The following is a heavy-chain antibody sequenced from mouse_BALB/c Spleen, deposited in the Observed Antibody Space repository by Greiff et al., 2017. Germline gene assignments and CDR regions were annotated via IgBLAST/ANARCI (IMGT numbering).Heavy chain of an antibody. CDR1: GYTFTSYW. J-gene: IGHJ1*01. V-gene: IGHV1-69*02. Sequence: QVQLQQPGAELVRPGASVKLSCKASGYTFTSYWINWVKQRPGQGLEWIGNIYPSDSYTNYNQKFKDKATLTVDKSSSTAYMQLSSPTSEDSAVYYCTYYNWYFDVWGAGTTVTVSS. CDR3: TYYNWYFDV. CDR2: IYPSDSYT. D-gene: IGHD2-12*01.